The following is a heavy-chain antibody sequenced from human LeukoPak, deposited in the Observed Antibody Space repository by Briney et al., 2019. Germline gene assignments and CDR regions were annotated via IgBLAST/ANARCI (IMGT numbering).Heavy chain of an antibody. CDR2: ISSSSYI. J-gene: IGHJ4*02. CDR1: GFTFSNAW. Sequence: GGSLRLSCAASGFTFSNAWMSWVRQAPGKGLEWVSSISSSSYIYYADSVKGRFTISRDNAKNSLYLQMNSLRAEDTAVYYCANGLLWFGEFRNWGQGTLVTVSS. V-gene: IGHV3-69-1*01. D-gene: IGHD3-10*01. CDR3: ANGLLWFGEFRN.